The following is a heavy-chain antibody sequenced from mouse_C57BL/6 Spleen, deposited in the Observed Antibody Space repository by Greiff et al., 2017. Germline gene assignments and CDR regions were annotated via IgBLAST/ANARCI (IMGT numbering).Heavy chain of an antibody. Sequence: EVKLQESGPELVKPGDSVKISCKASGYSFTGYFMNWVMQSHGKSLEWIGRINPYNGDTFYNQKFKGKATLTVDKSSSTAHMELRSLTSEDSAVYYCAREDGDYAMDYWGQGTSVTVSS. J-gene: IGHJ4*01. CDR3: AREDGDYAMDY. D-gene: IGHD1-1*02. V-gene: IGHV1-20*01. CDR1: GYSFTGYF. CDR2: INPYNGDT.